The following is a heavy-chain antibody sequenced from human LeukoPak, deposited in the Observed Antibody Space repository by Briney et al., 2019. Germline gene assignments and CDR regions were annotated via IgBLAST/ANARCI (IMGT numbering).Heavy chain of an antibody. CDR2: IYYSGST. Sequence: PSETLSLTCTVSGGSISSSSYYWGWIRQPPGKGLEWIGSIYYSGSTYYNPSLKSRVTISVDTSKNQFSLKLSSVTAADTAVYYCARVTISIVRYCSGGSCYSRYFDLWGRGTLVTVSS. J-gene: IGHJ2*01. D-gene: IGHD2-15*01. V-gene: IGHV4-39*07. CDR3: ARVTISIVRYCSGGSCYSRYFDL. CDR1: GGSISSSSYY.